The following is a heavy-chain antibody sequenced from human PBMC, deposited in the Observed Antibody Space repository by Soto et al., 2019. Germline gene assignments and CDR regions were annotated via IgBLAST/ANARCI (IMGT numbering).Heavy chain of an antibody. CDR2: IYYSGST. J-gene: IGHJ4*02. CDR3: ARWPQLEPRFDS. D-gene: IGHD1-1*01. CDR1: GGSISSGGYY. V-gene: IGHV4-31*03. Sequence: SETLSFTCTVSGGSISSGGYYWSWIRQHPGKGLEWIGYIYYSGSTYYNPSLKSRVTISVDTSKNQFSLKLSSVTAADTAVYYCARWPQLEPRFDSWGQGTQVTVSS.